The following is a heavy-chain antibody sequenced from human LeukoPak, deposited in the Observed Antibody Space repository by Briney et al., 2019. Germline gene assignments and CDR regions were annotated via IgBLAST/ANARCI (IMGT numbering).Heavy chain of an antibody. CDR1: GFTFSSHW. Sequence: GGSLRLSCVASGFTFSSHWMHWVRQGPGKGLVWVSRINSDGSDISYADSVKGRFTISRDNAKNTLYLQMNSLRAEDTAVYYCARGRNSFDYWGQGTLVTVSS. CDR2: INSDGSDI. CDR3: ARGRNSFDY. V-gene: IGHV3-74*01. J-gene: IGHJ4*02. D-gene: IGHD4-23*01.